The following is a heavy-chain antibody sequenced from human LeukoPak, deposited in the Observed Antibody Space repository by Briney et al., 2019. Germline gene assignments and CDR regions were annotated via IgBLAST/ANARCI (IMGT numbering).Heavy chain of an antibody. CDR2: IYYSGST. V-gene: IGHV4-59*08. D-gene: IGHD3-10*01. Sequence: SETLSLTCTVSGGSISSYYWSWIRQPPGKGLEWIGYIYYSGSTNYNPSLKSRVTISVDTSKNQFSLKLSSVTAADTAVYYCARRYGSGTYYAFDPWGQGTLVTVSS. J-gene: IGHJ5*02. CDR1: GGSISSYY. CDR3: ARRYGSGTYYAFDP.